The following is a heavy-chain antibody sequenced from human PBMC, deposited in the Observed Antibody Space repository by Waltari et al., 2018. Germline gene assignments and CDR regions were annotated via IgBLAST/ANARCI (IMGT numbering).Heavy chain of an antibody. V-gene: IGHV4-39*01. J-gene: IGHJ4*02. CDR2: IYYSGST. Sequence: QLQLQESGPGLVKPSETLSLTCTVSGGSISSSSYYWGWIRQPPGKGLEWIGSIYYSGSTYYNPSLKSRVTISVDTSKNQFSLKLSSVTAADTAVYYCAKAVSSLLLDYWGQGTLVTVSS. D-gene: IGHD6-19*01. CDR1: GGSISSSSYY. CDR3: AKAVSSLLLDY.